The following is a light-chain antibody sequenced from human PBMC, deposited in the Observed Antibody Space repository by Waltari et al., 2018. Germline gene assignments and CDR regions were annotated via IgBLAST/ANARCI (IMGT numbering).Light chain of an antibody. V-gene: IGKV3-20*01. CDR1: QSVNSNF. CDR2: GAS. J-gene: IGKJ2*03. CDR3: QQYGSPPYR. Sequence: EIVLTQSPGTLSLSPGERVTLSCRASQSVNSNFLAWYQQKPGQTPRLIIYGASGRATGIPDGFSGSGSGTDFSLTISRLEPEDFAVYFCQQYGSPPYRFGQGTKLEI.